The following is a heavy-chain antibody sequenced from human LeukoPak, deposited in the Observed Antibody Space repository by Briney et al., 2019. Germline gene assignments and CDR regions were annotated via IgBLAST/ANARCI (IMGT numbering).Heavy chain of an antibody. D-gene: IGHD5-18*01. J-gene: IGHJ4*02. CDR3: AKDNSYGFTHFDY. V-gene: IGHV3-23*01. CDR2: ISGSGDSR. Sequence: PGGSLRLSCVASGFTFNNYAMSWVRQPPGKGLEWVSAISGSGDSRYYADSVKGRFTISRDNAKNSLYLQMNSLRAEDTALYYCAKDNSYGFTHFDYWGQGTLVTVSS. CDR1: GFTFNNYA.